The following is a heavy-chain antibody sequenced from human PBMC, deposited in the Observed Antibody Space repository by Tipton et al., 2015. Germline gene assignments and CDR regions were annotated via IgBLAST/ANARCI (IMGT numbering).Heavy chain of an antibody. J-gene: IGHJ4*02. CDR1: GYTFTSFD. CDR2: ISPYNGDA. V-gene: IGHV1-18*01. CDR3: ARTQLQGDYDY. D-gene: IGHD4-23*01. Sequence: QLVQSGAEVKKPGASVKVSCKTSGYTFTSFDITWVRQAPGRGLECMGWISPYNGDANYAHNVQGRVTMTTDTSTSTAYMEMRSLRSDDTAVYYCARTQLQGDYDYWGQGTPVTVSS.